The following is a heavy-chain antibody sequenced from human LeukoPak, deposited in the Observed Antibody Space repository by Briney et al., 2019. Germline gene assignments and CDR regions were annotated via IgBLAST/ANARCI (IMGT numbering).Heavy chain of an antibody. V-gene: IGHV5-51*01. D-gene: IGHD3-10*01. J-gene: IGHJ4*02. CDR1: GYSFTSYW. CDR2: IYPADADT. Sequence: GESLKISCKGSGYSFTSYWIGWVRQMPGNGLEWMGFIYPADADTRYSPSYQGQVTISADKSISTAYLQWSSLKASDTAMYYCARRQSGYYYGSGSSSFDYWGQGTLVTVSS. CDR3: ARRQSGYYYGSGSSSFDY.